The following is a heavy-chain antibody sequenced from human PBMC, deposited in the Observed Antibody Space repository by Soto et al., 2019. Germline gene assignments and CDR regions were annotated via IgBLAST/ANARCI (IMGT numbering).Heavy chain of an antibody. Sequence: SETLSLTCTVSGGSISSSSYYWGWIRQPPGKGLEWIGGIYYSGSTYYNPSLKSRVTISVDTSKNQFSLKLSSVTAADTAVYYCARHGPLKREDDAFDFWGQGTMVTVS. J-gene: IGHJ3*01. CDR2: IYYSGST. CDR1: GGSISSSSYY. CDR3: ARHGPLKREDDAFDF. V-gene: IGHV4-39*01.